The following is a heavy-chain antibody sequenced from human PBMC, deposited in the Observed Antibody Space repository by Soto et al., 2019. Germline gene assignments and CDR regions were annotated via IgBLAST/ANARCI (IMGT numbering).Heavy chain of an antibody. V-gene: IGHV1-8*01. CDR2: MNPNSGNT. Sequence: ASVKVSCKGSGYTFTSYDINWLLQATGQGLEWMGWMNPNSGNTGYAQKFQGRVTMTRNTSISTAYMELSSLRSEDTAVYYCARGGRRKNWFDPWGQGTLVTVSS. J-gene: IGHJ5*02. D-gene: IGHD1-26*01. CDR3: ARGGRRKNWFDP. CDR1: GYTFTSYD.